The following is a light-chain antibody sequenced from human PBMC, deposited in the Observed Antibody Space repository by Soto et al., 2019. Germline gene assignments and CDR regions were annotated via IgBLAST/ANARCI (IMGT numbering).Light chain of an antibody. V-gene: IGLV1-40*01. CDR1: SSTIGAGYD. CDR3: QSYDSSLSGYV. Sequence: QPVLTQPPSVSGAPGQRVTISCTGSSSTIGAGYDVHWYQRLPGTAPKLLIYGNNNRPSGVPDRFSGSKSGTSASLAITGLQAEDEADYYCQSYDSSLSGYVFGTGTKVTVL. J-gene: IGLJ1*01. CDR2: GNN.